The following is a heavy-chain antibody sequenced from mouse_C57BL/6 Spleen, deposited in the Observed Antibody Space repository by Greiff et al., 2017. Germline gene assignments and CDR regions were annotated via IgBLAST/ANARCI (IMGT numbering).Heavy chain of an antibody. CDR3: AARYSSKYFDY. V-gene: IGHV1-64*01. D-gene: IGHD2-12*01. J-gene: IGHJ2*01. CDR2: IHPNSGST. Sequence: VQLQQPGAELVKPGASVKLSCKASGYTFTSYWMHWVKQRPGQGLEWIGMIHPNSGSTNYNEKFKSKAALTVDKSSSTAYMQLSSLTSEDSAVYYCAARYSSKYFDYWGQGTTLTVSS. CDR1: GYTFTSYW.